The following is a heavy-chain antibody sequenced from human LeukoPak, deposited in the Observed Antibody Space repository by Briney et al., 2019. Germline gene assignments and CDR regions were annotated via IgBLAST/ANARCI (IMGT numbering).Heavy chain of an antibody. J-gene: IGHJ4*02. CDR3: ARFSGVRGVIPYFDY. CDR1: GGSISSSNW. Sequence: SETLSLTCAVSGGSISSSNWWSWVRQPPGKGLEWIGEIYHSGSTNYNPSLKSRVTISVDKSKNQFSLKLSSVTAADTAVHHCARFSGVRGVIPYFDYWGQGTLVTVSS. CDR2: IYHSGST. D-gene: IGHD3-10*01. V-gene: IGHV4-4*02.